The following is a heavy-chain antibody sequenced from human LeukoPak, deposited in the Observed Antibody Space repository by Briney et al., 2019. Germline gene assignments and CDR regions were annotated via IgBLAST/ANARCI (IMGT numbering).Heavy chain of an antibody. CDR2: INHSGST. CDR1: GGSFSGYY. Sequence: SETLSLTCAVYGGSFSGYYWSWIRQPPGKGLEWIGEINHSGSTNYNPSLKSRVTISVDTSKNQFSLKLSSVTAADTAVYYCARAPLVLRYFDWLPGGAFDIWGQGTMVTVSS. V-gene: IGHV4-34*01. CDR3: ARAPLVLRYFDWLPGGAFDI. J-gene: IGHJ3*02. D-gene: IGHD3-9*01.